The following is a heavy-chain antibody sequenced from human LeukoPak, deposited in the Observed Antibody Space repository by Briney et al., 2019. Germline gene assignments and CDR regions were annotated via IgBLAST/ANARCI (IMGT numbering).Heavy chain of an antibody. V-gene: IGHV3-23*01. J-gene: IGHJ3*02. CDR3: ANKDIVVVPAARRDAFDI. D-gene: IGHD2-2*01. Sequence: QPGGSLRLSCAASGFTFSSYAMSWVRQAPGKGLEWVSAISGSGGSTYYADSVKGRFTISRDNSKNTLYLQMNSLRAEDTAVYYCANKDIVVVPAARRDAFDIWGQGTMVTVSS. CDR1: GFTFSSYA. CDR2: ISGSGGST.